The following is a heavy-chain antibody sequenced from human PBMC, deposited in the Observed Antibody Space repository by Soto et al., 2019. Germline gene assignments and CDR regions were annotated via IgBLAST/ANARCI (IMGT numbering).Heavy chain of an antibody. V-gene: IGHV1-46*01. J-gene: IGHJ6*02. Sequence: SLKVSCKASGYTFTSYYMHWVRQAPVQGLEWMGIINPSGGRTGYAQKFQGRVTMTRDTSTSTVYLDLSSRRSEDTAVYYCARGHVLTNYYDSSGYFDYYYYGMDVWGQGTTVTVSS. CDR2: INPSGGRT. CDR1: GYTFTSYY. D-gene: IGHD3-22*01. CDR3: ARGHVLTNYYDSSGYFDYYYYGMDV.